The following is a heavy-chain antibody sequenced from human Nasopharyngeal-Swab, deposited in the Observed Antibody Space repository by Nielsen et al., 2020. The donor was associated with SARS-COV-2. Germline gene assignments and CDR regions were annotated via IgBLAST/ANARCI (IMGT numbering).Heavy chain of an antibody. V-gene: IGHV3-7*05. Sequence: GEFLKISCAASGFTFSSYWMSWVRQAPGKGLEWVANIKQDGSEKYYVDSVKGRFTISRDNAKNSLYLQMNSLRAEDTAVYYCARVGYYGSGSYYNSYYYGMDVWGQGTTVTVSS. CDR3: ARVGYYGSGSYYNSYYYGMDV. J-gene: IGHJ6*02. CDR2: IKQDGSEK. D-gene: IGHD3-10*01. CDR1: GFTFSSYW.